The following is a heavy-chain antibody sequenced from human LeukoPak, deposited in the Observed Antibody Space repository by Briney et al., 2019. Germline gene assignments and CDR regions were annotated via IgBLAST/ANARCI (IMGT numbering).Heavy chain of an antibody. D-gene: IGHD3-22*01. CDR2: ISSSGSYI. CDR3: ASSTGDYYDSSGYYPDF. Sequence: GGSLRLSCAASGFTFSSHSMNWVRQAPGKGLEWVSSISSSGSYIYYADSVKGRFTISRDNAKNSLYLQMNSLRAEDTAVYYCASSTGDYYDSSGYYPDFWGQGTLVTVSS. V-gene: IGHV3-21*01. J-gene: IGHJ4*02. CDR1: GFTFSSHS.